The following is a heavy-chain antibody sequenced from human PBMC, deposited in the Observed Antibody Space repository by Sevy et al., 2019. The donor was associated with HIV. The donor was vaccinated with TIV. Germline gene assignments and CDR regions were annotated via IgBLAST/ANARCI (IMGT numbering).Heavy chain of an antibody. CDR2: MNPNSGNT. CDR3: ARAHYDFWSGYYYFDY. D-gene: IGHD3-3*01. V-gene: IGHV1-8*01. J-gene: IGHJ4*02. CDR1: GYTFTSYD. Sequence: ASVKVSCKASGYTFTSYDINWVRQATGQGLEWMGWMNPNSGNTGYAQKFQGRVTMTRNTSISTAYMELSSPRSEDTAVYYCARAHYDFWSGYYYFDYWGQGTLVTVSS.